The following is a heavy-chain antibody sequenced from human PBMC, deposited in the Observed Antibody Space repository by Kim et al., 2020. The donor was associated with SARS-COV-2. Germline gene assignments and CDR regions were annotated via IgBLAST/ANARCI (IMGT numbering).Heavy chain of an antibody. D-gene: IGHD3-22*01. V-gene: IGHV1-18*01. CDR3: ARKTYYYDSSGWIDY. Sequence: QKLQGRVTMTTDTSPSTAYMELRSLRSDDTAVYYCARKTYYYDSSGWIDYWGQGTLVTVSS. J-gene: IGHJ4*02.